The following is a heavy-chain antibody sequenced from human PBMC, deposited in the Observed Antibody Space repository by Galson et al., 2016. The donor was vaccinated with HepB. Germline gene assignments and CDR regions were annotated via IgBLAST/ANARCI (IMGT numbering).Heavy chain of an antibody. J-gene: IGHJ4*02. CDR1: GFTFSAYA. CDR3: AKMREMATSKRALDY. V-gene: IGHV3-23*01. CDR2: ISANGLST. D-gene: IGHD5-24*01. Sequence: SLRLSCAVSGFTFSAYAMSWVRQAPGKGLEWVSTISANGLSTYYADSVKGRFVISRDNARDILYVQITSLRTDDTAVYYFAKMREMATSKRALDYWGQGTLVAVSA.